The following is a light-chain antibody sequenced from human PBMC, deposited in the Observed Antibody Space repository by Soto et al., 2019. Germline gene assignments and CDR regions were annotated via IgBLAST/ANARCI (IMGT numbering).Light chain of an antibody. J-gene: IGLJ1*01. Sequence: QSALTQPASVSGSPGQSITISCAGTSSDVGNYNVVSWYQQHPGKAPKLIIYENNKRPSGVSNRFDCSKSCNTASLTSSGIKAEDEADYHCCSYANGNIYVFGTGTKVTVL. CDR1: SSDVGNYNV. V-gene: IGLV2-23*01. CDR3: CSYANGNIYV. CDR2: ENN.